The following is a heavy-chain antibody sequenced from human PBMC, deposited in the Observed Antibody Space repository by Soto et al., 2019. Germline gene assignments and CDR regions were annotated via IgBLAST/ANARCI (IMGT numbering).Heavy chain of an antibody. J-gene: IGHJ3*02. D-gene: IGHD3-22*01. CDR1: GYTFTSYA. CDR3: ARETYYYDSSGPGRNAFDI. V-gene: IGHV1-3*01. Sequence: ASVKVSCKASGYTFTSYATHWVRQAPGQSLEWMGWINAGNGYTKYSQKFQDRVTITRDTSASTAYMELSSLRSEDTAVYYCARETYYYDSSGPGRNAFDIWGQGTMVTVS. CDR2: INAGNGYT.